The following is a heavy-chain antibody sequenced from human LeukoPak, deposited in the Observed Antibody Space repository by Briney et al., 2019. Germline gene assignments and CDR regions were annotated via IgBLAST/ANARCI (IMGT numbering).Heavy chain of an antibody. CDR3: AHSGTTYPFDY. D-gene: IGHD4-17*01. V-gene: IGHV2-5*02. CDR2: LYWDDDE. Sequence: SGPTLATATHTHTLTCTSSGSALSTRGVGVCWIRQPPGKALEWLSLLYWDDDERYSPSLRSRLTITKDTSKNQVILTMTNMDPVDTATYYCAHSGTTYPFDYWGQGTLVTVSS. J-gene: IGHJ4*02. CDR1: GSALSTRGVG.